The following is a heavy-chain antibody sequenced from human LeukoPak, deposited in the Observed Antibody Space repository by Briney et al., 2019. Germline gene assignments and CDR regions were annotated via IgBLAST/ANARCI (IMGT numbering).Heavy chain of an antibody. CDR1: GYSFTSYW. D-gene: IGHD5-18*01. V-gene: IGHV5-51*01. CDR2: IYPGDSDT. Sequence: GESLKISCKGSGYSFTSYWIAWVRQMPGKGLEWMGIIYPGDSDTRYSPSFQGQVTISADRSISTAYLQWSSLKASDTAMYYCARTVDTAMAYFDYWGQGTLVTVSS. CDR3: ARTVDTAMAYFDY. J-gene: IGHJ4*02.